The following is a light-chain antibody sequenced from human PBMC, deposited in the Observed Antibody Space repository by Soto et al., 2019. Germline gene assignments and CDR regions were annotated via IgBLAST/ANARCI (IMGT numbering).Light chain of an antibody. CDR1: QSISSSY. CDR3: QQYGSSPFLS. J-gene: IGKJ3*01. CDR2: GTS. Sequence: EIVLTQSPGTMSLSPGERATLPCRASQSISSSYLAWYQQKPGQAPRLLIYGTSSRATGVPDRFSGRGSGTDFTLTISRLEPEDWAVYYCQQYGSSPFLSFGPGTKVDIK. V-gene: IGKV3-20*01.